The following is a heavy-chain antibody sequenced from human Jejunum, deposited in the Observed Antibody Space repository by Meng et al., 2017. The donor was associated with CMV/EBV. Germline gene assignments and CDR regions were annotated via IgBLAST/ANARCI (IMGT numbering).Heavy chain of an antibody. CDR3: VPGTTGGYYFDN. D-gene: IGHD1-1*01. V-gene: IGHV1-2*02. Sequence: ASGYPFPGSYIHWVRQAPGQGLEWMGWINPKNGGTTFAQKFQGRVPMTPDTSINTAYMELSRLRSDDTAVYYCVPGTTGGYYFDNWGPGSLVTVSS. CDR1: GYPFPGSY. J-gene: IGHJ4*02. CDR2: INPKNGGT.